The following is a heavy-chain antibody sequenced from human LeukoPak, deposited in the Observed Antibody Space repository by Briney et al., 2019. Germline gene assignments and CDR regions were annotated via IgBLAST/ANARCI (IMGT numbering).Heavy chain of an antibody. J-gene: IGHJ4*02. CDR2: IKQDGSER. Sequence: PGGSLRLSCAAFGFTFSSYWMSWVRQAPGKGLEWVANIKQDGSERYYVDSVKGRFTISRDNSKNTLYVQMNSLRAEDTAVYYCAKHYDSSGYYSRRHVDYWGQGTLVTVSA. D-gene: IGHD3-22*01. V-gene: IGHV3-7*03. CDR3: AKHYDSSGYYSRRHVDY. CDR1: GFTFSSYW.